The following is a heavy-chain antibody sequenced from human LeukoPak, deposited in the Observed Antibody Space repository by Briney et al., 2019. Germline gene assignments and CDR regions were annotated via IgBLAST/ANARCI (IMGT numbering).Heavy chain of an antibody. Sequence: GGSLRLSCAASGFTFSSYAMSWVRQAPGKGLEWVSSISGNGDSTYYADSVKGRFTISRDNSKDTLYLQMNSLRVDDTAVYYCAGQWLRLGPIDYWGQGTLVSVSS. CDR3: AGQWLRLGPIDY. CDR2: ISGNGDST. V-gene: IGHV3-23*01. J-gene: IGHJ4*02. D-gene: IGHD5-12*01. CDR1: GFTFSSYA.